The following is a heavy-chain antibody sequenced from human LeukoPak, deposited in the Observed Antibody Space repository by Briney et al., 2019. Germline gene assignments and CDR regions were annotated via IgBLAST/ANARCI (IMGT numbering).Heavy chain of an antibody. CDR2: INHSGST. CDR3: AKGSSGWYFGGNTDY. Sequence: NPSETLSLTCSVYGGSFRSYYWSWIRQPPGKGLEWIGEINHSGSTNYNPSLKSRVTISVDTSKNQFSLKLSSVTAADTAVYYCAKGSSGWYFGGNTDYWGQGTLVTVSS. D-gene: IGHD6-19*01. CDR1: GGSFRSYY. V-gene: IGHV4-34*01. J-gene: IGHJ4*02.